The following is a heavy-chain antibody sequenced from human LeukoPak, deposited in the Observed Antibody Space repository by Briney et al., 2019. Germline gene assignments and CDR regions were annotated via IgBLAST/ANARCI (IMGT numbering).Heavy chain of an antibody. CDR1: GFTFSSYG. J-gene: IGHJ4*02. CDR2: ISYDGSNK. D-gene: IGHD4-17*01. Sequence: PGGSLRLSCAASGFTFSSYGMHWVRQAPGKGLEWVAVISYDGSNKYYADSVKGRFTISRDNSKNTLYLQMNSLRAEDTAVYYCARGVSDYGDFAFDYWGQGTLVTVSS. CDR3: ARGVSDYGDFAFDY. V-gene: IGHV3-30*03.